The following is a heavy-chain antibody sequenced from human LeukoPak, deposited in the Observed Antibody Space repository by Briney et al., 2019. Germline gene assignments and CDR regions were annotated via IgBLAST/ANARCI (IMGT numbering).Heavy chain of an antibody. CDR1: XXSISGSGXS. CDR3: ARASSTDWYNWFDP. CDR2: IYHNGST. D-gene: IGHD3-9*01. J-gene: IGHJ5*02. V-gene: IGHV4-30-2*01. Sequence: XLTCXXSXXSISGSGXSWSWVRQPPGKGLEWIGYIYHNGSTYYNPSLKSRVTVSLDVSRNQFSLRLTSVTAADTAVYFCARASSTDWYNWFDPWGQGILVTVSS.